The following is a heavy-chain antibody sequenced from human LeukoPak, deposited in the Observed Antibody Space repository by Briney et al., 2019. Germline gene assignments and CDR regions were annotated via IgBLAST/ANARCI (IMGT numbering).Heavy chain of an antibody. CDR1: GFTFSSYA. CDR2: ISYDGSNK. V-gene: IGHV3-30-3*01. D-gene: IGHD1-1*01. CDR3: ARPYNWDDYYGMDV. J-gene: IGHJ6*02. Sequence: QPGRSLRLSCAASGFTFSSYAMHWVRQAPGKGLEWVAVISYDGSNKYYADSVKGQFTISRDNSKNTLYLQMNSLRAEDTAVYYCARPYNWDDYYGMDVWGQGTTVTVSS.